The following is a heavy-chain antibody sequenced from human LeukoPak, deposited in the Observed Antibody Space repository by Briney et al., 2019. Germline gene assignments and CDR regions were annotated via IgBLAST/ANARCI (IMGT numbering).Heavy chain of an antibody. Sequence: KTSHTPSLTCAVYGESFSGYYWSWIRHPPGKGLEWMGEINHSGRTNYNPSLKRRVTISVDPPKNQFSLKLSSVTAADTAVYYCARGGPRHGWNDVRRFGYWGQGTLVTVSS. J-gene: IGHJ4*02. CDR1: GESFSGYY. D-gene: IGHD1-1*01. V-gene: IGHV4-34*01. CDR3: ARGGPRHGWNDVRRFGY. CDR2: INHSGRT.